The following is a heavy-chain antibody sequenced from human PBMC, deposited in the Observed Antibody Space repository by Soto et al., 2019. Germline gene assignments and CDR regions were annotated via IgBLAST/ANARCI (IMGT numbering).Heavy chain of an antibody. Sequence: QVQLVESGGGLVKPGGSLRLSCVASGLTFRNYFMNWIRQAPGKGPEWLSYISSDESTVFYADSVKGRFTTSRDNAQNSVYLQMNSLRADDTAVYYCATLTAPTDYWGQGSLVTVSS. V-gene: IGHV3-11*01. D-gene: IGHD2-21*02. CDR3: ATLTAPTDY. CDR1: GLTFRNYF. J-gene: IGHJ4*02. CDR2: ISSDESTV.